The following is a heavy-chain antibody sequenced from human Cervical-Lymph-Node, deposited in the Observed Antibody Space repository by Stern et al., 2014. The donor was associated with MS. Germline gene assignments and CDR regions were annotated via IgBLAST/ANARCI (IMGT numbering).Heavy chain of an antibody. J-gene: IGHJ5*02. D-gene: IGHD6-19*01. Sequence: QVQLQESGPGLVKPSETLSLTCPASGGSIRSYYWSWVRQPPGQGLEGIVYIYYSGSTNYNPSLKRRVTISVDTSKNQFSLKLSSVTAADTAVYYCARVGGQWLSLIDPWGQGTLVTVSS. CDR2: IYYSGST. CDR1: GGSIRSYY. CDR3: ARVGGQWLSLIDP. V-gene: IGHV4-59*01.